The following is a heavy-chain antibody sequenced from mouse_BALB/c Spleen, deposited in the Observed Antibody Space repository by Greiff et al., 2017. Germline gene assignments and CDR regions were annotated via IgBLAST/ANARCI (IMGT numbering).Heavy chain of an antibody. Sequence: EVMLVESGGDLVKPGGSLKLSCAASGFTFSSYGMSWVRQTPDKRLEWVATISSGGSYTYYPDSVKGRFTISRDNAKNTLYLQMSSLKSEDTAMYYCASQGSYAMDYWGQGTSVTVAS. CDR2: ISSGGSYT. J-gene: IGHJ4*01. CDR3: ASQGSYAMDY. CDR1: GFTFSSYG. V-gene: IGHV5-6*01.